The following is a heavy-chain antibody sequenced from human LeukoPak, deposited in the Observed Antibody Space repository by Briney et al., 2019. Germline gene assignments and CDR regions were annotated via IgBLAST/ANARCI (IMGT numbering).Heavy chain of an antibody. Sequence: ASVKVSCKASGYTFTGYYMHWVRQAPGQGLEWMGWINPNSGGTNYAQKFQGRVTMTRDTSISTAYMELSRLRSDDTAVYYCARAEYSSSKSCPGPDYWGQGTLVTVSS. J-gene: IGHJ4*02. CDR2: INPNSGGT. CDR3: ARAEYSSSKSCPGPDY. D-gene: IGHD6-6*01. V-gene: IGHV1-2*02. CDR1: GYTFTGYY.